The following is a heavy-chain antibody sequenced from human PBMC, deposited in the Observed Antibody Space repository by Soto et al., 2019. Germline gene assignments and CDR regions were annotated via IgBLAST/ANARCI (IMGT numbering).Heavy chain of an antibody. J-gene: IGHJ4*02. CDR2: INPSGGST. CDR3: ARDPHDYYDSSGYYLNPFDC. V-gene: IGHV1-46*01. Sequence: QVQLVQSGAEVKKPGASVKVSCKASGYTFTSYYMHWVRQAPGQGLEWMGIINPSGGSTSYAQKFHGRVTMTRDTSTSTVYMDLSSLRSEDTAVYYCARDPHDYYDSSGYYLNPFDCWGQGTLVTVSS. D-gene: IGHD3-22*01. CDR1: GYTFTSYY.